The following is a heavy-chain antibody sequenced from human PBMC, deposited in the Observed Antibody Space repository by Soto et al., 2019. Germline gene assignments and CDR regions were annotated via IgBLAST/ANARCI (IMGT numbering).Heavy chain of an antibody. CDR2: INHSGST. V-gene: IGHV4-34*01. CDR1: GGSFSGYY. CDR3: ARQRYYGSGSYYNPRDAFDI. Sequence: SETLSLTCAVYGGSFSGYYSSWIRQPPGKGLEWIGEINHSGSTNYNPSLKSRVTISVDTSKNQFSLKLSSVTAADTAVYYCARQRYYGSGSYYNPRDAFDIWGQGTMVTVSS. D-gene: IGHD3-10*01. J-gene: IGHJ3*02.